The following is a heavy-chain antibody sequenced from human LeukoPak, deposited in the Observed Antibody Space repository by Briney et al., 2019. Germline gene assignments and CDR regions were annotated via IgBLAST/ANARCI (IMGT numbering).Heavy chain of an antibody. D-gene: IGHD3-10*01. Sequence: GGSLRLSCAASGFTFSSYGMSWVRQAPGKGLEWVSAISGSGGSTYYADSVKGRFTISRDNSKNTLYLQMNSLRAEDTAVYYCAKMDYYGSGSQTGYYYYMDVWGKGTTVTISS. CDR3: AKMDYYGSGSQTGYYYYMDV. V-gene: IGHV3-23*01. J-gene: IGHJ6*03. CDR1: GFTFSSYG. CDR2: ISGSGGST.